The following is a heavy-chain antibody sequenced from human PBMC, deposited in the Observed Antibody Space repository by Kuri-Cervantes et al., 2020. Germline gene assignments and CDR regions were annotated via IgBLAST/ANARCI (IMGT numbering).Heavy chain of an antibody. Sequence: ASVKVSCKASGYTFTSYDINWVRQATGQGLEWMGWMNPNSGNTGYAQKLQGRVTMTRNTSISTAYMELSSLRSEDTAVYYCARGDRASMRPTSDWFDPWGQGTLVTVSS. D-gene: IGHD2-8*01. V-gene: IGHV1-8*01. CDR1: GYTFTSYD. J-gene: IGHJ5*02. CDR2: MNPNSGNT. CDR3: ARGDRASMRPTSDWFDP.